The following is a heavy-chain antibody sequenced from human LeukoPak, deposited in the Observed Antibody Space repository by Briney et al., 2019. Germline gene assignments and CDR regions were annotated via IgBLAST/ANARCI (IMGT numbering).Heavy chain of an antibody. CDR1: GFTFSSYG. Sequence: PGGSLRLSCAASGFTFSSYGMHWVRQAPGKGLEWVAFIRYDGSNKYYADSVKGRFTISRDNSKNSLYLQMNSLRAEDTAVYYCARDASGILTTDGMDVWGQGTTVTVSS. CDR2: IRYDGSNK. CDR3: ARDASGILTTDGMDV. J-gene: IGHJ6*02. D-gene: IGHD1-1*01. V-gene: IGHV3-30*02.